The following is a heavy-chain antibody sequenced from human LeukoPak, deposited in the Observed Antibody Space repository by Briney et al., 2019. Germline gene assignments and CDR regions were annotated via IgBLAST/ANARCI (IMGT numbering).Heavy chain of an antibody. D-gene: IGHD5/OR15-5a*01. J-gene: IGHJ3*01. V-gene: IGHV3-30*02. CDR2: IQTDGSSE. CDR1: GFSFRSYG. Sequence: GGSLRLSCAASGFSFRSYGMHWVRQAPGKGLEWVAFIQTDGSSEYYADSVKGRFTISRDNSRNTVYLQMNSLRAEDTAVYSCAMELSVYRLHGLDFWGQGTKVTVSS. CDR3: AMELSVYRLHGLDF.